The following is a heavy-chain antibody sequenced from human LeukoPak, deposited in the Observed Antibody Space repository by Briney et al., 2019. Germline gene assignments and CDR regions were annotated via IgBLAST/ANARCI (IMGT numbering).Heavy chain of an antibody. CDR1: GGSISSYY. Sequence: SETLSLTCTVSGGSISSYYWSWIRRPPGKGLEWIGYIYYSGSTNYNPSLKSRVTISVDTSKNQFSLKLSSVTAADTAVYYCARLDYGSGATDYWGQGTPVTVSS. J-gene: IGHJ4*02. CDR3: ARLDYGSGATDY. CDR2: IYYSGST. V-gene: IGHV4-59*08. D-gene: IGHD3-10*01.